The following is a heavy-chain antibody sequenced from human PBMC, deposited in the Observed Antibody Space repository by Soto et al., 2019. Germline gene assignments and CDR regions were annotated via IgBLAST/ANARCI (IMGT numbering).Heavy chain of an antibody. CDR1: GYTFTSYD. V-gene: IGHV1-8*01. Sequence: GASVKVSCKASGYTFTSYDINWVRQATGQGLEWMGWMNPNSGNTGYAQKFQGRVTMTRNTSISTAYMELSSLRSEDTAVYYCARILPAGTIFDYWGQGTLVTVSS. D-gene: IGHD6-13*01. CDR2: MNPNSGNT. J-gene: IGHJ4*02. CDR3: ARILPAGTIFDY.